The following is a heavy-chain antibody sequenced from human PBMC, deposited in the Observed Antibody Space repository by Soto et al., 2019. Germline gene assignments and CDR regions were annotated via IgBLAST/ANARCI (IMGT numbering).Heavy chain of an antibody. J-gene: IGHJ2*01. CDR2: IRSKAYGGTT. V-gene: IGHV3-49*03. Sequence: GGSLRLSCTASGFTFGDYAMSWFRQAPGKGLEWVGFIRSKAYGGTTEYAASVKGRFTISRDDSKSIAYLQMNSLKTEDTAVYYCTSCSSGYYYENWYFDLWGRGTLVTVSS. D-gene: IGHD3-22*01. CDR3: TSCSSGYYYENWYFDL. CDR1: GFTFGDYA.